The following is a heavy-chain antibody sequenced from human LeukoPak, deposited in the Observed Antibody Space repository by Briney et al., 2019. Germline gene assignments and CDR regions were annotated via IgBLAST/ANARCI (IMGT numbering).Heavy chain of an antibody. CDR1: GFTFSSYA. CDR3: ARTTGCSSTSCYVNF. Sequence: GGSLRLSRAPSGFTFSSYAMSWVRQAPGEGLEWVSGISGSGDSTYYADSVKGRFTISRDNSKNTLYLQMTSLRADDTAVYYCARTTGCSSTSCYVNFWGQGTLVTVSS. V-gene: IGHV3-23*01. D-gene: IGHD2-2*01. J-gene: IGHJ4*02. CDR2: ISGSGDST.